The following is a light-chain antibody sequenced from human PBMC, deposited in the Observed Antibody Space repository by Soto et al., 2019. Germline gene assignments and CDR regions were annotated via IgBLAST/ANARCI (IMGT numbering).Light chain of an antibody. V-gene: IGKV3-20*01. CDR1: QSINNNY. CDR3: QQYGPSPPFT. J-gene: IGKJ4*01. Sequence: EIVLTQSPGTLSLSPGDRATLSCRASQSINNNYLAWYQQKPGQSPTLLIYGASSRATGIPDRFSGSGSGTAFTLTISRLEPEDFVLYYCQQYGPSPPFTFGGGTKVELK. CDR2: GAS.